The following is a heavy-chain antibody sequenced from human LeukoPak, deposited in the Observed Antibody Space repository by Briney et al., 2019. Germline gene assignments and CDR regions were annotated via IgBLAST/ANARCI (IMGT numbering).Heavy chain of an antibody. CDR2: INHSGST. Sequence: PSETLSLTCTVSGGSFSGYYWSWIRQPPGKGLEWIGEINHSGSTNYNPSLKSRVTISVDTSKNQFSLKLSSVTAADTAVYYCARGLIVVVPAALRPYYYYYMDVWGKGTTVTVSS. J-gene: IGHJ6*03. CDR1: GGSFSGYY. V-gene: IGHV4-34*01. CDR3: ARGLIVVVPAALRPYYYYYMDV. D-gene: IGHD2-2*01.